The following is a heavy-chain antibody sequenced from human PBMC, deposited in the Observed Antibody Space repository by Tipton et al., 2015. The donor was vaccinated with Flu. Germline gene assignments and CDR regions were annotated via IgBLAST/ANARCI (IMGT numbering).Heavy chain of an antibody. D-gene: IGHD1-14*01. Sequence: GLVKPSETLSLTCTVSGGSISGFFWGWIRQSPGNGLEWIGYVHYTGSTYYNPSLKGRVIISLDTSKSQFSLQLSSVIAADTAVYYCVRAVFETGPDYWGQGTLATVSS. J-gene: IGHJ4*02. V-gene: IGHV4-59*01. CDR3: VRAVFETGPDY. CDR2: VHYTGST. CDR1: GGSISGFF.